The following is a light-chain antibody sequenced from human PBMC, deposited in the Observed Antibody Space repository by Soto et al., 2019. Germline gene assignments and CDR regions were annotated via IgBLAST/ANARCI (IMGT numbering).Light chain of an antibody. Sequence: EVVLTQSPDTLSLPPGERATLSCRASQSISSYLAWYQQKPGQAPRLLIYDASSRASDIPDRFSGSGSGTDFTLTISRLEPEDFAVYYCQQYGTSPQTFGQGTKVDNK. J-gene: IGKJ2*01. CDR3: QQYGTSPQT. CDR2: DAS. CDR1: QSISSY. V-gene: IGKV3-20*01.